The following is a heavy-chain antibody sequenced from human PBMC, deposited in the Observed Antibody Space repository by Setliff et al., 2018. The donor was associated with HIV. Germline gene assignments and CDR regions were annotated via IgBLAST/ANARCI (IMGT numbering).Heavy chain of an antibody. V-gene: IGHV4-61*02. CDR3: VRGPQWLVQKGRVYYFDY. J-gene: IGHJ4*02. D-gene: IGHD6-19*01. CDR2: ITNTGAT. Sequence: PSETLSLTCTVSGDSISSGNYYWTWIRQPAGKALEWIGRITNTGATEYNPSLKSRVTVSVDTSQNQFSLKLTSVTAADTAVYFCVRGPQWLVQKGRVYYFDYWGQGALVTVSS. CDR1: GDSISSGNYY.